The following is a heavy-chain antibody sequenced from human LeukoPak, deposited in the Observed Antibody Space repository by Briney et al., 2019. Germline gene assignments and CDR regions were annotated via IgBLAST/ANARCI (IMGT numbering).Heavy chain of an antibody. Sequence: PSETLSLTCAVYGGSFSVYYWRWIRQPPGKALEGIGEINHSGSTNYNPSLKSRVTIAVDTSKNQFSLGLSSVAAADTAVYYCARGGYSYGFKSFDIWGQGTKVTVSS. D-gene: IGHD5-18*01. CDR2: INHSGST. CDR3: ARGGYSYGFKSFDI. J-gene: IGHJ3*02. V-gene: IGHV4-34*01. CDR1: GGSFSVYY.